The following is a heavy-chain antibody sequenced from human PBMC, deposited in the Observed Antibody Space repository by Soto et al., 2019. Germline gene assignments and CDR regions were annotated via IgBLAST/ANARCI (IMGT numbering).Heavy chain of an antibody. V-gene: IGHV3-30*18. CDR2: ISYDGSNK. D-gene: IGHD4-17*01. J-gene: IGHJ4*02. CDR3: AKDHLMTTVTTVGY. Sequence: QVQLVESGGGVVQPGRSLRLSCAASGFTFSSYGMHWLRQAPGKGLEWVAVISYDGSNKYYADSVKGRFTISRDNSKNTLYLQMNSLRAEDTAVYYCAKDHLMTTVTTVGYWGQGTLVTVSS. CDR1: GFTFSSYG.